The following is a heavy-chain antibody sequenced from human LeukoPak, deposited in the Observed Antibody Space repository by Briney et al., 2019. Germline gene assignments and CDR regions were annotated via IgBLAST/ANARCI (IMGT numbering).Heavy chain of an antibody. CDR2: ISSSSSTI. CDR1: GFTFSSYG. J-gene: IGHJ3*01. CDR3: ARSRYYGPGSPDAFDG. D-gene: IGHD3-10*01. Sequence: GGSLRLSCAVSGFTFSSYGMNWVRQAPEEGLEWVAYISSSSSTIHYADSVKGRFTIFRDNAMNSLHLQMDSLGAEDTAVYSCARSRYYGPGSPDAFDGWGHGTMVTVSS. V-gene: IGHV3-48*01.